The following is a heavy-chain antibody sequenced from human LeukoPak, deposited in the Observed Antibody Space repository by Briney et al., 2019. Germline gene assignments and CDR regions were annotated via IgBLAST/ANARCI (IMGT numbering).Heavy chain of an antibody. CDR2: IYSGGST. CDR1: GFTVSSNY. V-gene: IGHV3-66*01. Sequence: GGSLRLSCAASGFTVSSNYMSWVRQAPGKGLEWVSVIYSGGSTYYADSVKGRFTISRDNSKNTLYLQMNSLRAEDTAVYYCARDIREPLRDAFDIWGQGTMVTVSS. CDR3: ARDIREPLRDAFDI. J-gene: IGHJ3*02.